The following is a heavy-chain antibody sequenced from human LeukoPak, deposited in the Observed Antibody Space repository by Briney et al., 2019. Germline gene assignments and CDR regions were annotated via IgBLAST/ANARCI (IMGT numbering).Heavy chain of an antibody. V-gene: IGHV1-69*01. CDR2: IIPIFGTA. D-gene: IGHD5-12*01. CDR1: GGTFSSYA. CDR3: ARDQGVYSEYSGYDFFDY. Sequence: SVKVSCKASGGTFSSYAISWVRQAPGQGLEWMGGIIPIFGTANYAQKFQGTVTITADESTSTAYMELSSLRSEDTAVYYCARDQGVYSEYSGYDFFDYWGQGTLVTVSS. J-gene: IGHJ4*02.